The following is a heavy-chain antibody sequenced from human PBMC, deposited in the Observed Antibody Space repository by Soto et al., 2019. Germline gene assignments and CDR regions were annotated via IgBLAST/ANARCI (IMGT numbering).Heavy chain of an antibody. CDR3: ARDPGYSYGYN. D-gene: IGHD5-18*01. Sequence: ASVKVSCKASGYTFTSYAMDWVRQAPGQRLEWMGWINAGNGNTKYSQKFQGRVTITRDTSASTAYMELSSLRSEDTAVYYCARDPGYSYGYNWGQGTPVTVSS. J-gene: IGHJ4*02. CDR2: INAGNGNT. V-gene: IGHV1-3*01. CDR1: GYTFTSYA.